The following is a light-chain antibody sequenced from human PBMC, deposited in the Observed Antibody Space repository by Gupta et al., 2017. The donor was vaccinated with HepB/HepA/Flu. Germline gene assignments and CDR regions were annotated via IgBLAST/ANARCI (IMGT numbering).Light chain of an antibody. V-gene: IGKV2-30*01. CDR1: RSLVYSDGIAY. Sequence: DVVMTQFPVSLPVTLGQPASISCRSSRSLVYSDGIAYLNWFQQKPGQSPRRLIYNASKRDAGVPDRFSGSGLGNDVTLKSSRGEEEEIAGYYCRQGTHWPPRTFGQGTXVDIK. CDR2: NAS. J-gene: IGKJ1*01. CDR3: RQGTHWPPRT.